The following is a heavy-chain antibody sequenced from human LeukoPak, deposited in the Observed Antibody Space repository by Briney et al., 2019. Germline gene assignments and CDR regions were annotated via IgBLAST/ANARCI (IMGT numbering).Heavy chain of an antibody. D-gene: IGHD5-18*01. J-gene: IGHJ4*02. V-gene: IGHV1-46*01. Sequence: ASVKVSCKASGGTFSSYAISWVRQAPGQGLEWMGIVNPSGDSTSYAQKFQGRVAMTRDTSTSTVYMELSSLRSEDTAVYYCAREDTPAPLDYWGQGTLVTVSS. CDR3: AREDTPAPLDY. CDR2: VNPSGDST. CDR1: GGTFSSYA.